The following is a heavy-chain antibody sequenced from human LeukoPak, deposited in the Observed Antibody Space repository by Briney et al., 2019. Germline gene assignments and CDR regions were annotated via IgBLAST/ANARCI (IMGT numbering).Heavy chain of an antibody. CDR3: ARDLGQTYYSDSSGYDH. J-gene: IGHJ4*02. CDR1: GYTFTSYY. V-gene: IGHV1-46*01. Sequence: ATVKVSCKASGYTFTSYYLHWVRQAPGQGLEWMGIINPSSGTTGYAQKFQGRVTMTRDTSTNTLYMELSSLRSEDTAVYYCARDLGQTYYSDSSGYDHWGQGTLVTVSS. CDR2: INPSSGTT. D-gene: IGHD3-22*01.